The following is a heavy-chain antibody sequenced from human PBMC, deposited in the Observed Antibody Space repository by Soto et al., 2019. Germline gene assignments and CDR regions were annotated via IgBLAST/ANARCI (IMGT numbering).Heavy chain of an antibody. CDR3: ARIGETTGVTLADY. CDR2: IYHSGST. D-gene: IGHD4-17*01. J-gene: IGHJ4*02. V-gene: IGHV4-38-2*02. CDR1: GYSISSGYY. Sequence: SETLSLTCTVSGYSISSGYYWGWIRQPPGKGLEWIGSIYHSGSTYYNPSLKSRVTISVDTSKNQFSLKLSSVTAADTAVYYCARIGETTGVTLADYWGQGTLVTVSS.